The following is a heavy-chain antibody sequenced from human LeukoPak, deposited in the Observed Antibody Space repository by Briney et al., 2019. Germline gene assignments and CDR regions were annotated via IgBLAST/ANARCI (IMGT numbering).Heavy chain of an antibody. CDR1: GFTFSSFA. CDR2: ISYGGSNK. Sequence: GVSLRLACAVYGFTFSSFAMHWVRQAPGKGLEWVAFISYGGSNKYYTDSVKGRFTISRDNSKHTLYLQMNSLRPEDTAVYYCARAAASSTWYLVSWFDPWGQGTLVTVSS. J-gene: IGHJ5*02. CDR3: ARAAASSTWYLVSWFDP. D-gene: IGHD6-13*01. V-gene: IGHV3-30*10.